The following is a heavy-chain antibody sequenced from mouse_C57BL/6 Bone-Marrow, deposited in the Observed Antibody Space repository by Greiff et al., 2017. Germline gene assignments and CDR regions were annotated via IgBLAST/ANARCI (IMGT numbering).Heavy chain of an antibody. D-gene: IGHD4-1*01. Sequence: EVQGVESGGGLVKPGGSLKLSCAASGFTFSDYGMNWVRQAPEKGLEWVAYISSGSSTLYYADTVKGRFTISRDNAKNTLFLQMTSLRSEDTAMYYCAKRRTGTLYIDVWGTGTTVTVSS. CDR1: GFTFSDYG. CDR3: AKRRTGTLYIDV. CDR2: ISSGSSTL. J-gene: IGHJ1*03. V-gene: IGHV5-17*01.